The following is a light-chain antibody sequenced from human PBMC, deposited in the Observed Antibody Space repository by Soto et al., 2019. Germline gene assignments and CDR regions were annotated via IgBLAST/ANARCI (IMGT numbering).Light chain of an antibody. V-gene: IGKV3-20*01. J-gene: IGKJ5*01. Sequence: EFVLTQSPGTLSLSPGERATLSCRASQSISSNLAWFQQKPGQSPRLLIYGASTRVIGVPDRFSGSGSGTDFTLTISRLEPEDFAVYYCQQYGSSPITFGQGTRLEI. CDR3: QQYGSSPIT. CDR2: GAS. CDR1: QSISSN.